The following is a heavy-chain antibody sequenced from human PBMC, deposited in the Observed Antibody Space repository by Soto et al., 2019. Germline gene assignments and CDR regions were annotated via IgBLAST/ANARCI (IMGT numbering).Heavy chain of an antibody. CDR3: ARHLKTYNSGYDYDTFEI. CDR2: IYYSGST. CDR1: GGSISTYY. D-gene: IGHD5-12*01. J-gene: IGHJ3*02. V-gene: IGHV4-59*08. Sequence: SETLSLTCTVSGGSISTYYWSWFRQPPGKGLEWIGYIYYSGSTNYNPSLKSRVTISVDTSRDQFSLRLSSVTAADTAVYYCARHLKTYNSGYDYDTFEIWGQGTMVTVSS.